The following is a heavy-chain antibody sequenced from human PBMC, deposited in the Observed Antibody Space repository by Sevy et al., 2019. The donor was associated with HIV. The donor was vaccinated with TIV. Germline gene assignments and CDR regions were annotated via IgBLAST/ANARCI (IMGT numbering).Heavy chain of an antibody. Sequence: GESLKISCKVYGYTLTKLSMHWVRQGPGKGLEWMGSFDPEDGETIYAQKFQGRVTMTEDTSTDTAHMELRSLKSEDTAVYYCATTKDYYESSGSPFDYWGQGTLVTVSS. CDR2: FDPEDGET. CDR3: ATTKDYYESSGSPFDY. J-gene: IGHJ4*02. V-gene: IGHV1-24*01. CDR1: GYTLTKLS. D-gene: IGHD3-22*01.